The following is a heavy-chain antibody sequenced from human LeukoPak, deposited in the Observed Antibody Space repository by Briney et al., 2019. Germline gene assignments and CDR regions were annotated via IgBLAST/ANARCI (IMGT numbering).Heavy chain of an antibody. V-gene: IGHV1-69*01. Sequence: GSSVKVSCKASGGTFSSYAISWVRQAPGQGLEWMGGIIPIFGTANYAQKFQGRVTITADESTSTAYMELSSLRSEGTAVYYCARVGATVFKGGYFDYWGQGTLVTVSS. CDR3: ARVGATVFKGGYFDY. CDR2: IIPIFGTA. CDR1: GGTFSSYA. J-gene: IGHJ4*02. D-gene: IGHD1-26*01.